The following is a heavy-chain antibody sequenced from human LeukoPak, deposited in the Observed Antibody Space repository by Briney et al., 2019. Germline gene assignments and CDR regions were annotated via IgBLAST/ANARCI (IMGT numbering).Heavy chain of an antibody. D-gene: IGHD3-9*01. CDR3: ARIHDDWSTGFDP. Sequence: KSSETLSLTCTVSGGSVSSSSYYWSWIRQPPGKGLEWIGYIYYSGSTNYNPSLKSRVTISIDTSKNQFSLKLSSVTAADTAVYYCARIHDDWSTGFDPWGQGTLVTVSS. V-gene: IGHV4-61*01. CDR1: GGSVSSSSYY. J-gene: IGHJ5*02. CDR2: IYYSGST.